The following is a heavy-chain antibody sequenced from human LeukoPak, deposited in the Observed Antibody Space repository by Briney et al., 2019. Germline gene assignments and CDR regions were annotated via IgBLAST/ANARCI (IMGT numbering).Heavy chain of an antibody. CDR3: ARGGGWLRYTNFDY. D-gene: IGHD5-12*01. CDR2: IYYSGST. J-gene: IGHJ4*02. V-gene: IGHV4-61*01. CDR1: GYSISSGYY. Sequence: PSETLSLTCAVSGYSISSGYYWGWIRQPPGKGLEWIGYIYYSGSTNYNPSLKSRVTISVDTSKNQFSLKLSSVTAADTAVYYCARGGGWLRYTNFDYWGQGTLVTVSS.